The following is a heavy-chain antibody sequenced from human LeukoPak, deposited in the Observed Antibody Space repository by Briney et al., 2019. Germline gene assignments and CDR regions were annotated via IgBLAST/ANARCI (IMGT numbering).Heavy chain of an antibody. Sequence: SETLSLTCAVSGGSISSSNWWSWVRQPPGKGLEWIGSIYHSGSTYYNPSLKSRVTISVDTSKNHFSLKLISVTAADTAVYYCARTVDNWFDPWGQGTLVTVSS. CDR1: GGSISSSNW. CDR3: ARTVDNWFDP. D-gene: IGHD4-23*01. CDR2: IYHSGST. V-gene: IGHV4-4*02. J-gene: IGHJ5*02.